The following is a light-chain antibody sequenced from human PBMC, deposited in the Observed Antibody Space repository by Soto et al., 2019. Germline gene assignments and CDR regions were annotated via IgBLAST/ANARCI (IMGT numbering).Light chain of an antibody. J-gene: IGLJ3*02. Sequence: QSVLTQPPSVSGAPGQRVTISSTGSSSNIGAGHVVHWYQQFPGRAPNLLIYGSSNRPSGVPDRFSGSKSGTSASLAITGLQAEDEADYYCQSYDNGLSASVFGGGTMLTVL. V-gene: IGLV1-40*01. CDR3: QSYDNGLSASV. CDR1: SSNIGAGHV. CDR2: GSS.